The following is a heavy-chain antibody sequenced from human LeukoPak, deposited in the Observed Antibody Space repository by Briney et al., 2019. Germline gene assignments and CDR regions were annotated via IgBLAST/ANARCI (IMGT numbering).Heavy chain of an antibody. J-gene: IGHJ4*02. Sequence: PGGSLRLSCAASGFTFSNAWMSWVRQAPGKGLEWVGLIKSKADGGTTDYAAPVKGRFTISRDDSKNTLYLQMNSLKTEDTAVYYCTARIAEAGTVTHTDYWGQGTMVTVSS. CDR3: TARIAEAGTVTHTDY. CDR2: IKSKADGGTT. V-gene: IGHV3-15*01. D-gene: IGHD6-13*01. CDR1: GFTFSNAW.